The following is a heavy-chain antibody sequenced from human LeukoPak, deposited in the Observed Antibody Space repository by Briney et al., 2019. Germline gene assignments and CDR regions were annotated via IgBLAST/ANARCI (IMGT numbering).Heavy chain of an antibody. CDR1: GFTFSYYG. CDR3: AKSAVGYCSGGSCYGNDY. Sequence: GGSLRLSCAASGFTFSYYGMHWVRQAPGKGLEWEAVISYDGTDKYYADSVKGRFTISRDNSKNTLYVQMNSLRAEDTAVYYCAKSAVGYCSGGSCYGNDYWGQGTLVTVSS. J-gene: IGHJ4*02. V-gene: IGHV3-30*18. CDR2: ISYDGTDK. D-gene: IGHD2-15*01.